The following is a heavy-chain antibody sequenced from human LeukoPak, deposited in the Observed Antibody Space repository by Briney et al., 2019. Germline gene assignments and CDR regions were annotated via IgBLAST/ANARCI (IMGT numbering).Heavy chain of an antibody. D-gene: IGHD3-10*01. Sequence: ASVKVSCKASGGTFSNYAVSWVRQAPGQGLEWMGRIIPLVGLVKYAQKFQGRVTITADKSTSTANMELSGLRSEDTAVYYCATVMVRGVKRLDYWGQGTLVTVSS. J-gene: IGHJ4*02. CDR3: ATVMVRGVKRLDY. CDR2: IIPLVGLV. V-gene: IGHV1-69*04. CDR1: GGTFSNYA.